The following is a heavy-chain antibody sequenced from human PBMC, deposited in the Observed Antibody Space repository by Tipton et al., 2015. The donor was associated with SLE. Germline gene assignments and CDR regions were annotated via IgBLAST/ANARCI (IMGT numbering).Heavy chain of an antibody. CDR3: ARERIGAGGTIFDY. V-gene: IGHV1-46*01. D-gene: IGHD6-13*01. CDR2: FNPSDGTS. J-gene: IGHJ4*02. Sequence: QSGPEVKKPGASVKVSCKASGYTFSNYFIHWVREVPGQGPEWMGIFNPSDGTSNPTQKFQARVTMTGDSSTRTVSMELSSLTSDDTAVYFCARERIGAGGTIFDYWGQGTLVTV. CDR1: GYTFSNYF.